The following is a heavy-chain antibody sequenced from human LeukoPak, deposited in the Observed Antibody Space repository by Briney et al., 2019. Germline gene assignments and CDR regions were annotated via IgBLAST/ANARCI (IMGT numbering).Heavy chain of an antibody. Sequence: GGSLRLSCAASGFTFSDYYMSWIRQAPGKGLEWVSYISSSGSTIYYADSVKGRFTIPRDNAKNSLYLQMNSLRAEDTAVYYCARDLLAYYCSGGSCYGGFSPFDYWGQGTLVTVSS. CDR2: ISSSGSTI. J-gene: IGHJ4*02. V-gene: IGHV3-11*01. CDR3: ARDLLAYYCSGGSCYGGFSPFDY. D-gene: IGHD2-15*01. CDR1: GFTFSDYY.